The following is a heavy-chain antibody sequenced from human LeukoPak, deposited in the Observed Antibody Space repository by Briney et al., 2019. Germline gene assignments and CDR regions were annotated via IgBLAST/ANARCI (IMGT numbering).Heavy chain of an antibody. CDR2: IYSGGST. V-gene: IGHV3-66*01. Sequence: PGGSLRLSCAASGFTVSSNGMMWVRQAPGKGLEWVSLIYSGGSTYYADSVKGRFTISRDISKNILYLQMNSLRAEDTAVYYCARSAGIAATIVLGYWGQGTLVTVSS. J-gene: IGHJ4*02. D-gene: IGHD5-12*01. CDR3: ARSAGIAATIVLGY. CDR1: GFTVSSNG.